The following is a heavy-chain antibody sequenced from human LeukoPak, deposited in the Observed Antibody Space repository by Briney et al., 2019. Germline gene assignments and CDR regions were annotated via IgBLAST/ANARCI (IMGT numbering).Heavy chain of an antibody. CDR2: INSDGSST. CDR3: ARGRDYGDYPAGY. D-gene: IGHD4-17*01. CDR1: GFTFSSYL. V-gene: IGHV3-74*01. J-gene: IGHJ4*02. Sequence: GGSLRLSCAASGFTFSSYLMHWVRQAPGKGLVWVSRINSDGSSTSYADSVKGRFTISRDNAKNTLYLQMNSLRAEGTAVYYCARGRDYGDYPAGYWGQGTLVTVSS.